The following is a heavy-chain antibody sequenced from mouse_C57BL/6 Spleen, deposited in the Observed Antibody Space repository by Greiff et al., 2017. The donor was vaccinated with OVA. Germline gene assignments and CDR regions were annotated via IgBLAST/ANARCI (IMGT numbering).Heavy chain of an antibody. V-gene: IGHV5-9-1*02. CDR1: GFTFSSYA. D-gene: IGHD2-4*01. CDR3: TREDDYQFAY. J-gene: IGHJ3*01. Sequence: EVNLVESGEGLVKPGGSLKLSCAASGFTFSSYAMSWVRQTPEKRLEWVAYISSGGDYIYYADTVKGRFTISRDNARNTLYLQMSSLKSEDTAMYYCTREDDYQFAYWGQGTLVTVSA. CDR2: ISSGGDYI.